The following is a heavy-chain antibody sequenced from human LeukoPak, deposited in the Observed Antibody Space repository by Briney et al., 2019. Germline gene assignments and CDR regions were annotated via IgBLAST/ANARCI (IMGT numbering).Heavy chain of an antibody. CDR1: VGFSLRSSW. CDR3: ARDRRIKRTYYSFYYMDV. J-gene: IGHJ6*03. V-gene: IGHV3-7*01. Sequence: GGSLRLSCAASVGFSLRSSWMTWVRQAPGKGLEWLTNIKQDGSEKNYVDSVKGRFTISRDNANNSLYLQMNGLRDEDTAVYYCARDRRIKRTYYSFYYMDVWGKGTTVTVSS. D-gene: IGHD1-1*01. CDR2: IKQDGSEK.